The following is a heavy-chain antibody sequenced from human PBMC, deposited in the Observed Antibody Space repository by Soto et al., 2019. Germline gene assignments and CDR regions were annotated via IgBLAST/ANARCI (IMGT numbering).Heavy chain of an antibody. V-gene: IGHV4-31*03. CDR1: GGSISSGGYY. CDR3: ARSFGVAAADPFDY. D-gene: IGHD6-13*01. CDR2: IYYSGST. J-gene: IGHJ4*02. Sequence: QVQLQESGPGLVKPSQTLSLTCTVSGGSISSGGYYWSWIRQHPGKGLEWIGYIYYSGSTYYNPSLXXXVXXTVDTSKNQFSLKLSSVTAADTAVYYCARSFGVAAADPFDYWGQGTLVTVSS.